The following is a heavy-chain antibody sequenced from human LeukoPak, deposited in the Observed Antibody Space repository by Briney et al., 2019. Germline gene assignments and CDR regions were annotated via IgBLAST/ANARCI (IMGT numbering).Heavy chain of an antibody. CDR1: GFTFSSYS. CDR2: ISSSSSYI. CDR3: ARAGGSSGWSGGDWFDP. D-gene: IGHD6-19*01. J-gene: IGHJ5*02. V-gene: IGHV3-21*01. Sequence: GGSLRLSCAASGFTFSSYSMNSVRQAPGKGLEWVSSISSSSSYIYYADSVKGRFTISRDNAKNSLYLQMNSLRAEDTAVYHCARAGGSSGWSGGDWFDPWGQGTMVTVSS.